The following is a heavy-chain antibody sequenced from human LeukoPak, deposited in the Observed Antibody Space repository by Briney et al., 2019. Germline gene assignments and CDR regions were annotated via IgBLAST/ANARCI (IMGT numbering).Heavy chain of an antibody. CDR1: GFTFSSYA. V-gene: IGHV4-34*01. Sequence: GSLRLSCAASGFTFSSYAMSWIRQPPGKGLEWIGEINHSGSTNYNPSLKSRVTISVDTSKNQFSLKLSSVTAADTAVYYCARARYSSGWPRHYYYYGMDVWGQGTTVTVSS. CDR3: ARARYSSGWPRHYYYYGMDV. CDR2: INHSGST. D-gene: IGHD6-19*01. J-gene: IGHJ6*02.